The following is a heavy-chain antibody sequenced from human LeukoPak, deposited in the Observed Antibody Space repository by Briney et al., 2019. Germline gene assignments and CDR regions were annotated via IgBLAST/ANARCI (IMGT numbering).Heavy chain of an antibody. V-gene: IGHV3-23*01. CDR1: GFTFSSYA. D-gene: IGHD3-22*01. CDR2: ISGSGGST. Sequence: GGSLRLSCAASGFTFSSYAMSWVRQAPGKGLEWVSAISGSGGSTYYADSVKGRFTISRDNSKNTLYLQMNSLRAEDTAVYYCAKDHTPRITMKVVVIAFDYWGQGTLVTVSS. CDR3: AKDHTPRITMKVVVIAFDY. J-gene: IGHJ4*02.